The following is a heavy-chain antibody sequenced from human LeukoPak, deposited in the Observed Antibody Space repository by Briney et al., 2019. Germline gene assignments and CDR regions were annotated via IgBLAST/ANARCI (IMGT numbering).Heavy chain of an antibody. V-gene: IGHV4-59*01. J-gene: IGHJ6*03. Sequence: PSETLSLPCTVSGGSISSYYWSWIRQPPGKGLEWIGYFYYSGSTNYNPSLKSRVTISVDTSKNQFSLKLSSVTAADTAVYYCARVDGRDGYNYDYYYYMEGWAKGTTVTVSS. D-gene: IGHD5-24*01. CDR1: GGSISSYY. CDR3: ARVDGRDGYNYDYYYYMEG. CDR2: FYYSGST.